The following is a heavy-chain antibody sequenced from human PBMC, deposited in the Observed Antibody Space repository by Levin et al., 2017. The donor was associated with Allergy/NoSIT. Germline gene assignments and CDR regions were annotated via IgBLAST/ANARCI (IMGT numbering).Heavy chain of an antibody. Sequence: SQTLSLPCTVSGGSISDYYWSWIRPSPGKRLEWVVYSHATRGTNYNPSLKSRLTVSIDTSKNQFSLKLTSVTAADTAIYYCARHLKTTIAPSVDSYYMDVWGTGTSVTVSS. CDR3: ARHLKTTIAPSVDSYYMDV. V-gene: IGHV4-4*08. J-gene: IGHJ6*03. CDR2: SHATRGT. D-gene: IGHD2-21*01. CDR1: GGSISDYY.